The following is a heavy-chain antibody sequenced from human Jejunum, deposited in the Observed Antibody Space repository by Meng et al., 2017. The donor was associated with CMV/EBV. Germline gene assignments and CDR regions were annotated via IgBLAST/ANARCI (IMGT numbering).Heavy chain of an antibody. V-gene: IGHV3-7*03. CDR3: TIGHYFDL. CDR1: GLTFDTYW. CDR2: IKHDGSEK. J-gene: IGHJ4*02. Sequence: EVEVVESGGALVQPGESLRVSCVVSGLTFDTYWMNWVRQAPGKGLEWVANIKHDGSEKYYVDSVKGRFTIYRDNAKKSLYLLMSSLRVDDTAMYYCTIGHYFDLVGQGTLVTVSS.